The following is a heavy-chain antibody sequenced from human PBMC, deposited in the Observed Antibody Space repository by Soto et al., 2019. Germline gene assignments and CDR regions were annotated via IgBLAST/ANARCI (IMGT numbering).Heavy chain of an antibody. CDR2: IHPNSGGT. Sequence: ASVKVSCKASGYTFTGYYMHWVRQAPGQGLEWMGWIHPNSGGTNYAQKFQGWVTMTRDTSISTAYMELSRLRSDDTAVYYCARAGLTYHYYYYGMDVWGQGTTVTVSS. CDR3: ARAGLTYHYYYYGMDV. CDR1: GYTFTGYY. J-gene: IGHJ6*02. V-gene: IGHV1-2*04. D-gene: IGHD2-21*01.